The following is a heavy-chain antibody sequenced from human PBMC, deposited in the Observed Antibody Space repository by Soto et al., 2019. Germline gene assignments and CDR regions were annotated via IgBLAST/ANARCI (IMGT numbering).Heavy chain of an antibody. CDR3: GIREAYRSGEYDY. CDR2: ITASGTST. J-gene: IGHJ4*02. V-gene: IGHV3-23*01. Sequence: EVQLLESGGGLVQPGGSLRLSCAASGFTFNSCAMIWVRQAPGKGLEWVSAITASGTSTYYGDSVKGRFTISGDNSKNTLYLQLNSLRAEDTAVYYCGIREAYRSGEYDYWGQGTLVTVSS. CDR1: GFTFNSCA. D-gene: IGHD3-10*01.